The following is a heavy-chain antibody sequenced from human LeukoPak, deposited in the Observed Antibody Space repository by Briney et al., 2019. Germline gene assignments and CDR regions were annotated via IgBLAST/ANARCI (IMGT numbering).Heavy chain of an antibody. D-gene: IGHD5-12*01. CDR1: GFIFSDHY. J-gene: IGHJ3*02. Sequence: GGSLRLSCAASGFIFSDHYMSWIRQAPGKGLEWVSYISTSGSYTNYADSVKGRSTISRDNAKNSLYLQMNSLRADDTAMYYCAKEGYSGYYAFDIWGQGTMVTVSS. V-gene: IGHV3-11*05. CDR2: ISTSGSYT. CDR3: AKEGYSGYYAFDI.